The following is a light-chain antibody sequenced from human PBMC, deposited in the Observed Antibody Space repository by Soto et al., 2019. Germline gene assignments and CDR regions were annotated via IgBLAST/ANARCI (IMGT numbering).Light chain of an antibody. CDR2: KAS. J-gene: IGKJ3*01. Sequence: DIQMTQSPSTLSASVGDRVTITCRASQSISSWLAWYQQKPGKAPKLLIYKASSLESGVPSRFSGSGSGTEFTLTISSLQPDDFATYYCQQYSTVLTFGPGTKVDIK. CDR3: QQYSTVLT. CDR1: QSISSW. V-gene: IGKV1-5*03.